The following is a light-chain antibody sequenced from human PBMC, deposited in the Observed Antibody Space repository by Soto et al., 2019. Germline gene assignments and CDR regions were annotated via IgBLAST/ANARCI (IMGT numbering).Light chain of an antibody. J-gene: IGKJ3*01. Sequence: DIQMTQSPSSLSASVGDRVTITCRASQAISNYVAWYQQRPGKVPKLLIYTASTLQSGVPSRFSGSGSGTDFTLTISSLQPEDGATYYCQMHNSAPFSFGPGTKVDIK. CDR3: QMHNSAPFS. V-gene: IGKV1-27*01. CDR2: TAS. CDR1: QAISNY.